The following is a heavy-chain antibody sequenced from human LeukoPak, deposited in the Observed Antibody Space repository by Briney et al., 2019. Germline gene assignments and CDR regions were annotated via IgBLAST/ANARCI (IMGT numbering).Heavy chain of an antibody. V-gene: IGHV3-21*01. CDR3: ARAGWRQWLVRGAAFDI. J-gene: IGHJ3*02. Sequence: PGGSLRLSCAASGFTFSSYSMNWVRQAPGKGLEWVSSISSSSSYIYYADSVKGRFTISRDNAKNSLYLQMNSLRAEDTAVYYCARAGWRQWLVRGAAFDIWGQGTMVTVSS. D-gene: IGHD6-19*01. CDR1: GFTFSSYS. CDR2: ISSSSSYI.